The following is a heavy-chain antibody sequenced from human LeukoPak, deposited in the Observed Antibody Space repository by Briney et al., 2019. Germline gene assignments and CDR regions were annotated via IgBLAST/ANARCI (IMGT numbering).Heavy chain of an antibody. CDR1: GGTFSSYA. CDR3: ARRGEVTISSVYFQH. CDR2: IIPIFGTA. Sequence: SVKVSCKASGGTFSSYAISWVRQAPGQGLEWMGGIIPIFGTANYAQKFQGRVTITADESTSTAYMELSSLRSDDTAVYYCARRGEVTISSVYFQHWGQGTLVTVSS. V-gene: IGHV1-69*13. J-gene: IGHJ1*01. D-gene: IGHD3-3*01.